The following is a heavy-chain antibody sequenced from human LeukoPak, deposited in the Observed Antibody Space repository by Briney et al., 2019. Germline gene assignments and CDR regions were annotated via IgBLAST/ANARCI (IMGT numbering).Heavy chain of an antibody. Sequence: GGSLRLSCVASGFTFRTSAMHWVRQAPGKGLEWVAVISHDGSKENYADSVKGRFTISRDNSKNMVYLQMNGLRNEDTAVFYCFSSGWSGDYYWGQGSLVIASS. V-gene: IGHV3-30*04. D-gene: IGHD6-19*01. CDR2: ISHDGSKE. J-gene: IGHJ4*02. CDR3: FSSGWSGDYY. CDR1: GFTFRTSA.